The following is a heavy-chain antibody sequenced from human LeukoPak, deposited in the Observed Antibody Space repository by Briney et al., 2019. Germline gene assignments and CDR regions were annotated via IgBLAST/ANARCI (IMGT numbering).Heavy chain of an antibody. CDR1: GGSISSYY. Sequence: SETLSLTCTVSGGSISSYYWSWIRQPPGKGLEWIGYIYYSGSTNYNPSLKSRVTISVDTSKNQFSLKLSSVTAADTAVYYCARERGAKYSGSYYPAGFDPWGQGTLVTVSS. D-gene: IGHD1-26*01. J-gene: IGHJ5*02. V-gene: IGHV4-59*12. CDR3: ARERGAKYSGSYYPAGFDP. CDR2: IYYSGST.